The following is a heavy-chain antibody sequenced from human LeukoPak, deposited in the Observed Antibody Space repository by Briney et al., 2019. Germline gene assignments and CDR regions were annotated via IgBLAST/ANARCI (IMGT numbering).Heavy chain of an antibody. V-gene: IGHV3-48*03. Sequence: GGPLRLSCAASGFTFSSYEMNWVRQAPGKGLERVSYISSSGSTIYYAYSVKGRLTISRDNAKNSLYLQMNSLRAEDTAVYYCARDSYDSSGYYFPFDYWGQGTLVTVSS. CDR2: ISSSGSTI. J-gene: IGHJ4*02. D-gene: IGHD3-22*01. CDR1: GFTFSSYE. CDR3: ARDSYDSSGYYFPFDY.